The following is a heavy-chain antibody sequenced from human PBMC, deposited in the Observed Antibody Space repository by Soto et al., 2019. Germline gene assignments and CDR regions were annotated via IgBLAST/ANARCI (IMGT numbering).Heavy chain of an antibody. CDR2: ISGGGVST. CDR1: GFAFSRYA. J-gene: IGHJ4*02. Sequence: GGSLRLSCAASGFAFSRYAMSWVRQGPGKGLEWVSAISGGGVSTYYADSVKGRFTISRDNSKNTLSLQMSSLRAEDTALYYCSKDRRRGWSTVTTEFYYWGQGTLVTVSS. V-gene: IGHV3-23*01. D-gene: IGHD4-17*01. CDR3: SKDRRRGWSTVTTEFYY.